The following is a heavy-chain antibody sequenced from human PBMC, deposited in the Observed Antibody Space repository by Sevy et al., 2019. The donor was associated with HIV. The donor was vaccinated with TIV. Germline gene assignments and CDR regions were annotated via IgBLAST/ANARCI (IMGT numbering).Heavy chain of an antibody. CDR2: VSGAGDTT. J-gene: IGHJ4*02. V-gene: IGHV3-23*01. CDR1: GFTFNNYA. Sequence: GGSLRLSCAASGFTFNNYAMTWVRQAPGKGLEWVSAVSGAGDTTYYADSVKGRFTISRDNSKNTLYLQMNSLRAEDTAVYYCAKGGSTSGYYLNYFADWGQGTLVTVSS. CDR3: AKGGSTSGYYLNYFAD. D-gene: IGHD3-22*01.